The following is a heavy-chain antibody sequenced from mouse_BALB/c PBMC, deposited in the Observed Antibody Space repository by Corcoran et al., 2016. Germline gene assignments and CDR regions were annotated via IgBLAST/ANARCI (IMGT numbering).Heavy chain of an antibody. D-gene: IGHD1-1*02. CDR2: IDPANGNT. V-gene: IGHV14-3*02. Sequence: EVQLQQSGAELVKPGASVKLSCTASGFNIKDTYMHWVKPRPEQGLEWIGRIDPANGNTKYDPKFQGKATITADRSSNTAYLQLSSLTSEDTAVYYCARRVYGDWYFDVWGAGTTVTVSS. J-gene: IGHJ1*01. CDR3: ARRVYGDWYFDV. CDR1: GFNIKDTY.